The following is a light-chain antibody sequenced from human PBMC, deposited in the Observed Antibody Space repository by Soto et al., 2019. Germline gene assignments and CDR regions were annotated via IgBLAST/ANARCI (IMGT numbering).Light chain of an antibody. CDR1: QTISNY. V-gene: IGKV1-39*01. Sequence: DIQLTQSPSSLSASVGDRVTLTCRASQTISNYLNWYQQKPGKAPKLLIYDVSSLQSGVPSRFSGSGSGTDFTLTISGLQLEDFASYFCQQGYSTPLTFGGGTKVGIK. J-gene: IGKJ4*01. CDR3: QQGYSTPLT. CDR2: DVS.